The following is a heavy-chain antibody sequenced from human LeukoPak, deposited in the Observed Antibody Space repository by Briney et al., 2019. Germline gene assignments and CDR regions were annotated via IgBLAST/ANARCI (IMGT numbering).Heavy chain of an antibody. CDR1: GFTFSSYE. CDR3: ARVPVATYIDY. D-gene: IGHD1-26*01. V-gene: IGHV3-48*03. CDR2: ISSSGSTI. J-gene: IGHJ4*02. Sequence: GGSLRLSCAASGFTFSSYEMNWFRQAPGKGLEWVSYISSSGSTIYYADSVKGRFTISRDNAKTSLYLQMNSLRAEDTAVYYCARVPVATYIDYWGQETLVRVSS.